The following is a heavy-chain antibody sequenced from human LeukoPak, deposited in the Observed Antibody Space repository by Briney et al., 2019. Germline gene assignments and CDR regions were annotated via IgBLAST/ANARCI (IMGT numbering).Heavy chain of an antibody. CDR2: ISGSGAT. V-gene: IGHV3-23*01. CDR3: AKGESNSGWLLFDY. CDR1: GFTFSSYA. Sequence: GGSLRLSCAASGFTFSSYAMSWVRQAPGKGLEWVSTISGSGATYYADSVKGRFTISRDSSKNTLYLQVSSLRAEDTAVYYCAKGESNSGWLLFDYWGQGTLVTVSS. J-gene: IGHJ4*02. D-gene: IGHD5-12*01.